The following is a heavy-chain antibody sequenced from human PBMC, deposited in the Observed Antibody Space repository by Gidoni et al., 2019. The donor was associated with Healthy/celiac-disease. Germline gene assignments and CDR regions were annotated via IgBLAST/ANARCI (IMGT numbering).Heavy chain of an antibody. CDR1: GGSISSSSYY. D-gene: IGHD6-6*01. J-gene: IGHJ2*01. CDR2: IYYSGST. V-gene: IGHV4-39*01. CDR3: ARRIAARRENWYFDL. Sequence: QLQLQESGPGLVKPSETLSLTCTVSGGSISSSSYYWGWIRQPPGKGLEWIGSIYYSGSTYYNPSLKSRVTISVDTSKNQFSLKLSSVTAADTAVYYCARRIAARRENWYFDLWGRGTLVTVSS.